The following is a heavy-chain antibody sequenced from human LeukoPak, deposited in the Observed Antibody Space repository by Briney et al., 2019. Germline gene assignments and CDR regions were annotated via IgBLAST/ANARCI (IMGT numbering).Heavy chain of an antibody. D-gene: IGHD6-19*01. V-gene: IGHV3-48*01. CDR2: ITTSNTI. Sequence: PGGSLRLSCAASGFTFRSYNMAWVRQAPGKGLEWLSYITTSNTINYADSVKGRFTMSRDNAKNSLYLQMNSLRAEDTAVYYCARQRGSGCLDYWGQGTLVTVSS. CDR3: ARQRGSGCLDY. CDR1: GFTFRSYN. J-gene: IGHJ4*02.